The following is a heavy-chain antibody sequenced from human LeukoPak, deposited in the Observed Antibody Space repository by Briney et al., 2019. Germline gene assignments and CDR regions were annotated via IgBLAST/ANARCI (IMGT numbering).Heavy chain of an antibody. D-gene: IGHD3-10*01. CDR1: GYTFTSYY. CDR2: INPSGGST. Sequence: ASVKVSCKASGYTFTSYYMHRVRQAPGQGLEWMGIINPSGGSTSYAQKFQGRVTMTRGTSTSTVYMELSSLRSEDTAVHYCARDQFMVRGYPWFDPWGQGTLVTVSS. V-gene: IGHV1-46*01. J-gene: IGHJ5*02. CDR3: ARDQFMVRGYPWFDP.